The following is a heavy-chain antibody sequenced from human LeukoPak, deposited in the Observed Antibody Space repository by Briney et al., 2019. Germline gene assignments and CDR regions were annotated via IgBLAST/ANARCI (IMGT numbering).Heavy chain of an antibody. Sequence: SQTLSLTCAISGDSVSSKNAAWNWIRQPPSRGLEWLGRTYYRSKWYNDYAVSVRGRITINADTSKNQFSLLLNSVTPEDTAVYCYARYSGLGVPDFWGQGTLVTVSS. CDR2: TYYRSKWYN. J-gene: IGHJ4*02. CDR3: ARYSGLGVPDF. V-gene: IGHV6-1*01. D-gene: IGHD2-21*01. CDR1: GDSVSSKNAA.